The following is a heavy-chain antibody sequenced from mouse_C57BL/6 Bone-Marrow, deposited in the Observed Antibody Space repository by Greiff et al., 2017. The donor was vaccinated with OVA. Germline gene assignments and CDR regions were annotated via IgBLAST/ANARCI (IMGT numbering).Heavy chain of an antibody. Sequence: DVKLVESGGDLVKPGGSLKLSCAASGFTFSSYGMSWVRQTPDKRLEWVATISSGGSYTYYPDSVKGRFTISRDNAKNTLYLQMSSLKSEDTAMYYCARQRQLRPLAYWGQGTLVTVSA. V-gene: IGHV5-6*02. J-gene: IGHJ3*01. CDR3: ARQRQLRPLAY. CDR1: GFTFSSYG. CDR2: ISSGGSYT. D-gene: IGHD3-2*02.